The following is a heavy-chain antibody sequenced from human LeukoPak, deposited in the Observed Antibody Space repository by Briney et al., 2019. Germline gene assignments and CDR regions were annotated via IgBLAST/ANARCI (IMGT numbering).Heavy chain of an antibody. D-gene: IGHD2-2*01. CDR3: ARGVVVVPAAHPGAYFDY. CDR1: GGSFSGYY. Sequence: SETLSLTCAVYGGSFSGYYWSWIRQPPGKGLEWIGEINHSGSTNYNPSLKSRVTISVDTSKNQFSLKLSSVTAADTAVYYCARGVVVVPAAHPGAYFDYWGQGTLVAVSS. CDR2: INHSGST. V-gene: IGHV4-34*01. J-gene: IGHJ4*02.